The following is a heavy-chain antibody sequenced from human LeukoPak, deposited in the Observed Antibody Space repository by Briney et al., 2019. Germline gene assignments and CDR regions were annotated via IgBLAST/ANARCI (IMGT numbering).Heavy chain of an antibody. J-gene: IGHJ4*02. CDR2: ISGSGSTI. Sequence: GGSLRLSCAASGFTFSDYYMSWIRQAPGKGLEWVSYISGSGSTIYYADSVKGRLTISRDNSKNTLYLQMNSLRAEDTAVYYCAKGSYFCSSPSCSLYFDSWGQGTLVTVPS. D-gene: IGHD2-2*01. CDR3: AKGSYFCSSPSCSLYFDS. CDR1: GFTFSDYY. V-gene: IGHV3-11*01.